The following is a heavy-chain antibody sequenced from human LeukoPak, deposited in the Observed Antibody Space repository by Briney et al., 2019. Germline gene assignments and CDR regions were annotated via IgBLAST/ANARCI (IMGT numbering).Heavy chain of an antibody. CDR2: ISSSSSYI. V-gene: IGHV3-21*01. CDR1: GFTFSSYS. D-gene: IGHD2-21*01. CDR3: ARGTGPRKCGNCYFDY. Sequence: PGGSLRLSCAASGFTFSSYSMNWVRQAPGKGLEWVSSISSSSSYIYYADSVKGRFTISRDNAKNSLYLQMNSLRAEDTAVYYCARGTGPRKCGNCYFDYWGQGTLVTVSS. J-gene: IGHJ4*02.